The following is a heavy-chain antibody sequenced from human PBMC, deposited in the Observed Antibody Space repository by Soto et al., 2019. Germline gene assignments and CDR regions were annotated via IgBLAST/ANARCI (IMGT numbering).Heavy chain of an antibody. CDR2: IYYSGST. CDR1: GGSISSGGYY. V-gene: IGHV4-31*03. D-gene: IGHD4-17*01. J-gene: IGHJ5*02. CDR3: ARKGGYGDYVRWFDP. Sequence: SETLSLTCTVSGGSISSGGYYWSWIRQHPGKGLEWIGYIYYSGSTYYNPSLKSRVTISVDTSKNQFSLKLSSVTAADTAVYYCARKGGYGDYVRWFDPWGQGTLVTVSS.